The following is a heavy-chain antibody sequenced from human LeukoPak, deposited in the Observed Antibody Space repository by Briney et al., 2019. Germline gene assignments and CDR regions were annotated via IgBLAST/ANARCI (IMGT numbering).Heavy chain of an antibody. V-gene: IGHV4-31*03. D-gene: IGHD2-2*01. Sequence: SQTLSLTCTVSGGSISSGGYYWSWIRQHPGKGLEWIGYIYYSGSTYYNPSLKGRVTISVDKNQFSLKLSSVTAADTAVYYCAREGYCSSTSCSQRRYYYYMDVWGKGTTVTVSS. J-gene: IGHJ6*03. CDR2: IYYSGST. CDR1: GGSISSGGYY. CDR3: AREGYCSSTSCSQRRYYYYMDV.